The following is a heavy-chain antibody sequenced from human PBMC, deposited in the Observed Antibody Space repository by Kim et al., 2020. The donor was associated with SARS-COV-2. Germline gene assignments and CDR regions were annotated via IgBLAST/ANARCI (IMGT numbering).Heavy chain of an antibody. V-gene: IGHV3-9*01. D-gene: IGHD5-12*01. Sequence: GGSLRLSCAASGFTFGDYAMHWVRQAPGKGLEWVSGISWNSGSIRYADSVKGRFTISRDNAKNSLYLQMNSLRAEDTAFYYCAKGGGDILAYFDPWGQGTLVSVSS. CDR2: ISWNSGSI. CDR3: AKGGGDILAYFDP. CDR1: GFTFGDYA. J-gene: IGHJ4*02.